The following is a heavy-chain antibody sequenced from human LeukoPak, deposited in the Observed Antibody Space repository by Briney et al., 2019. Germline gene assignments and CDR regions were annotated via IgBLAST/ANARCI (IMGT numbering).Heavy chain of an antibody. D-gene: IGHD3-3*01. CDR3: AREDFWSGYNY. CDR2: IIPILGIA. V-gene: IGHV1-69*04. Sequence: SVKVSCKASGGTFSSYTISWVRQAPGQGLEWVGRIIPILGIANYAQKFQGRVTITVDKSTSTAYMELSSLRSEDTAVYYCAREDFWSGYNYWGQGTLVTVSS. CDR1: GGTFSSYT. J-gene: IGHJ4*02.